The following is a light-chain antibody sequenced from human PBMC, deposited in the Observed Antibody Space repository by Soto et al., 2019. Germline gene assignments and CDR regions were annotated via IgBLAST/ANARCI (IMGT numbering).Light chain of an antibody. CDR2: EVT. CDR1: SSNVGSYDL. V-gene: IGLV2-8*01. J-gene: IGLJ2*01. Sequence: QSVLTQPASVSGSPGQSITISCTGTSSNVGSYDLVSWYQQHPGKAPKLLIYEVTKRPSGVPDRFSGSKSGNTASLTVSGLQADDEADYYCSSYAGSNNFFGGGTKLTVL. CDR3: SSYAGSNNF.